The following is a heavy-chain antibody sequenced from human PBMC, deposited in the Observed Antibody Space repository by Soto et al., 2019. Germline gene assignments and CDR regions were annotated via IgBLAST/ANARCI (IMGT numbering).Heavy chain of an antibody. CDR2: MSWNSGNI. CDR1: GFGFGGYA. V-gene: IGHV3-9*01. CDR3: AKDIGGEMHAFDI. Sequence: SLRLSCVASGFGFGGYAMHWVRQGPGKGLEWVSGMSWNSGNIGYADSVKGRFTTSRDNAKNSLYLQMNSLSAEDTALYYCAKDIGGEMHAFDIWGQGTMVTVSS. J-gene: IGHJ3*02. D-gene: IGHD2-15*01.